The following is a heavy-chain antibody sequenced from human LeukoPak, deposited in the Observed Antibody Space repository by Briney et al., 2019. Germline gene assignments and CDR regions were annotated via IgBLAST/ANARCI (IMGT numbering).Heavy chain of an antibody. Sequence: SETLSLTCIVSGGSISSYYWTWIRQPAGKGLEWIGRIYTSGSTNYNPSLTSRVTMSVDTSKNQFSLKLSSVTAADTAVYYCATGLQSSWYRPYFDYWGQGTLVTVSS. J-gene: IGHJ4*02. V-gene: IGHV4-4*07. CDR1: GGSISSYY. D-gene: IGHD6-13*01. CDR2: IYTSGST. CDR3: ATGLQSSWYRPYFDY.